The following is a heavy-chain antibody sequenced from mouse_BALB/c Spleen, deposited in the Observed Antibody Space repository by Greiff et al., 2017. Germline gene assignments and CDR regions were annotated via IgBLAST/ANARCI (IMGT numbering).Heavy chain of an antibody. J-gene: IGHJ4*01. V-gene: IGHV5-12-2*01. CDR1: GFTFSSYT. Sequence: EVKLEESGGGLVQPGGSLKLSCAASGFTFSSYTMSWVRQTPEKRLEWVAYISNGGGSTYYPDTVKGRFTISRDNAKNTLYLQMSSLKSEDTAMYYCARLGVRYAMDYWGQGTSVTVSS. CDR2: ISNGGGST. CDR3: ARLGVRYAMDY. D-gene: IGHD2-14*01.